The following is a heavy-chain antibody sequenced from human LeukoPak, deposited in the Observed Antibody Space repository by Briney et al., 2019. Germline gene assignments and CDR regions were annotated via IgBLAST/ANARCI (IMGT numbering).Heavy chain of an antibody. J-gene: IGHJ3*02. V-gene: IGHV4-4*07. Sequence: SETLSLTCTVSGGSIRSYYWSWVRQPAGKGLEWIGRIYFSGSTNYSPSLKSRGTLSIDTSNSQFLLNLHSVTAADTAVYYCARSSSSCSYTAFDIWGQGTMVTVSS. CDR3: ARSSSSCSYTAFDI. D-gene: IGHD2-2*01. CDR2: IYFSGST. CDR1: GGSIRSYY.